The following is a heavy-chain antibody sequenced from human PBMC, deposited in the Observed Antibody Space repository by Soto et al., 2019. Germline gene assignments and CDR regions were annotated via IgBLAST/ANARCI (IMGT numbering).Heavy chain of an antibody. D-gene: IGHD3-10*01. V-gene: IGHV4-59*08. CDR2: LYNTGST. CDR3: ARLRPKNYYGSGSYSHTWFDP. Sequence: SETLSLTCTVSGGSISSYYWSWIRQPPGKGLEWIGYLYNTGSTIYNPSLKSRVTISVDTSKNQFSLKLSSVTAADTAVYYCARLRPKNYYGSGSYSHTWFDPWGQGTLVTVSS. CDR1: GGSISSYY. J-gene: IGHJ5*02.